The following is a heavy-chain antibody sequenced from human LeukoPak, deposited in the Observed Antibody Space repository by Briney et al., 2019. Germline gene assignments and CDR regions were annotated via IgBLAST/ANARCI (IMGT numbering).Heavy chain of an antibody. V-gene: IGHV3-15*01. CDR2: IKSKTDGGTT. D-gene: IGHD3-10*01. CDR1: GFTFGDYA. J-gene: IGHJ4*02. CDR3: TTEENYYGSGSYDY. Sequence: GGSLRLSCTASGFTFGDYAMSWVRQAPGKGLEWVGRIKSKTDGGTTDYAAPVKGRFTISRDDSKNTLYLQMNSLKTEDTAVYYCTTEENYYGSGSYDYWGQGTLVTVSS.